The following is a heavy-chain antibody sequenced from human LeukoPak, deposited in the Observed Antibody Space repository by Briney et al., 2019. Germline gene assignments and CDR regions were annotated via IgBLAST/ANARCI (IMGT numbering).Heavy chain of an antibody. CDR3: PRGFGAGNYYYGWFDP. V-gene: IGHV4-30-4*01. J-gene: IGHJ5*02. D-gene: IGHD3-10*01. Sequence: SETLSLTCTVSGASISSGDYHWNWIRQPPGKGLEWIGFIHDSGSTYYNPSLKSRVSISRDMSKNQLSLMLSSVTAADTAVYYCPRGFGAGNYYYGWFDPWGQGTLVSASS. CDR2: IHDSGST. CDR1: GASISSGDYH.